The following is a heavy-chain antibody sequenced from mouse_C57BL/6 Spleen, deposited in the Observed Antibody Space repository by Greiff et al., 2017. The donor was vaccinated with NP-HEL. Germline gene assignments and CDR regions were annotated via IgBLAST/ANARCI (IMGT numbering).Heavy chain of an antibody. D-gene: IGHD1-1*01. V-gene: IGHV1-18*01. CDR1: GYTFTDYN. J-gene: IGHJ2*01. CDR3: ARGGYYGSIYPDY. CDR2: INPNNGGT. Sequence: EVQLQQSGPELVKPGASVKIPCKASGYTFTDYNMDWVKQSHGKSLEWIGDINPNNGGTIYNQKFKGKATLTVDKSSSTAYLELRSLTSEDTSVYYYARGGYYGSIYPDYWGQGTTLTVSS.